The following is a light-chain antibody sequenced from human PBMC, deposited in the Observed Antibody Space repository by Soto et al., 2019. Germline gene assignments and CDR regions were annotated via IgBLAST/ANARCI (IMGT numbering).Light chain of an antibody. CDR1: GSDVGAYNS. CDR2: EVS. J-gene: IGLJ1*01. Sequence: QSALTQPPSASGSPGQSVTISCTGTGSDVGAYNSVSWYQQHPGKAPKLMIYEVSKRPSGVPDRFSGSKSGNTASLTVSGLQADDEADYYCTSFAPGRIYVFGSGTKLTVL. CDR3: TSFAPGRIYV. V-gene: IGLV2-8*01.